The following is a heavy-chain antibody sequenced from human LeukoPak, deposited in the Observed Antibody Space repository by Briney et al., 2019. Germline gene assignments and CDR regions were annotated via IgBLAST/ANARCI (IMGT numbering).Heavy chain of an antibody. J-gene: IGHJ4*02. Sequence: SETLSLTCTVXGXSXSSSSYYWGXXRXXXXKGLEWIGSIYYSGNTYYNASLKSRVTISGDTSKNQFSLILSSXTAADTAVYYCATPGLARAYWGQGTLVTVSS. V-gene: IGHV4-39*01. CDR3: ATPGLARAY. CDR1: GXSXSSSSYY. CDR2: IYYSGNT.